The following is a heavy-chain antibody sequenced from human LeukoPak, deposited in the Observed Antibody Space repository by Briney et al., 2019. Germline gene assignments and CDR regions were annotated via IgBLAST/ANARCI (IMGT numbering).Heavy chain of an antibody. J-gene: IGHJ4*02. CDR2: ISGSGGST. CDR3: AKTPSYDFWSGYYRPQFDY. CDR1: GFTFSSSA. Sequence: GGSLRLSCAASGFTFSSSAMSWVRQAPGKGLEWVSAISGSGGSTYYADSVKGRFTISRDNSKNTLYLQMNSLRAEDTAVYYCAKTPSYDFWSGYYRPQFDYWGQGTLVTVSS. V-gene: IGHV3-23*01. D-gene: IGHD3-3*01.